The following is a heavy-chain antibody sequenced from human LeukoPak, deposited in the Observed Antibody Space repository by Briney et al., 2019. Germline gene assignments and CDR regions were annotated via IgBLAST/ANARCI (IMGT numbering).Heavy chain of an antibody. Sequence: GGSLRLSCAASGFTFSIYGMHWVRQAPGKGLEWVAVISYDGSNKYYADSVKGRFTISRDNSKNTLYLQMNSLRAEDTAVYYCARDQGLTITIFGDNWFDPWGQGTLVTVSS. D-gene: IGHD3-3*01. V-gene: IGHV3-30*03. J-gene: IGHJ5*02. CDR3: ARDQGLTITIFGDNWFDP. CDR2: ISYDGSNK. CDR1: GFTFSIYG.